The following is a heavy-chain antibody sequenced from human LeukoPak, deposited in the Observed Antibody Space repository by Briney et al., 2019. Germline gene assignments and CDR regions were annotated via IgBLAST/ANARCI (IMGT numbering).Heavy chain of an antibody. V-gene: IGHV1-46*01. CDR1: GYTFTNYY. CDR2: INPSGGRT. J-gene: IGHJ4*02. Sequence: ASVKASCKASGYTFTNYYIHWVRQAPGQGLEWMGMINPSGGRTTYAKKFQGRVTMTRDTSTNTVYTELSSLTSDDTAVYYCARDYYGGHNLYNFDFWGQGTRVIASS. CDR3: ARDYYGGHNLYNFDF. D-gene: IGHD3-10*01.